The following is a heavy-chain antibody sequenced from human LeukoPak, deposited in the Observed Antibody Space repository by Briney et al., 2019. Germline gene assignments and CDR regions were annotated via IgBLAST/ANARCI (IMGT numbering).Heavy chain of an antibody. V-gene: IGHV4-34*01. CDR3: ARGQTTPVGINDY. J-gene: IGHJ4*02. D-gene: IGHD1-1*01. CDR1: GRSFSDYY. CDR2: INHSGST. Sequence: SETLTLTCAVYGRSFSDYYWSWIRQPPGKGLEWIGEINHSGSTNYNPSLRSRVTISVDTSKDQFSLRLNSVTAADTAVYYCARGQTTPVGINDYWGQGTLVTVSS.